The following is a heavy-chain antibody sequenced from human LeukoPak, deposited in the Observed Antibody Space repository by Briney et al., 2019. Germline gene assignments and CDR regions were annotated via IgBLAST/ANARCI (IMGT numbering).Heavy chain of an antibody. V-gene: IGHV3-7*01. Sequence: PAESLRLSCSASGFTFSSRWMNWVRQAPGRGLEWLAIINIDGSEKHYVDSVKGRFTISRDNAKNSLYLQMNSLGAEDTAVYYCARSDHGPEYWGQGTLVIVSS. CDR3: ARSDHGPEY. J-gene: IGHJ4*02. CDR2: INIDGSEK. CDR1: GFTFSSRW. D-gene: IGHD1-14*01.